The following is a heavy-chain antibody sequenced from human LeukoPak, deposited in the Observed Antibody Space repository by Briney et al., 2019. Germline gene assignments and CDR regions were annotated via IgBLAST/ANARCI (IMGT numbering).Heavy chain of an antibody. V-gene: IGHV3-33*01. CDR2: IWYDGSNK. D-gene: IGHD4-17*01. J-gene: IGHJ4*02. Sequence: PGGSLRLSCAASGLTFSTYGMHWVRQAPGQGLEWVALIWYDGSNKYYADSVKGRFTISRDYSTNTLYLQMSSLRAEDTAVYYCARGTSVTHGYFEYWGQGTLVTVSS. CDR1: GLTFSTYG. CDR3: ARGTSVTHGYFEY.